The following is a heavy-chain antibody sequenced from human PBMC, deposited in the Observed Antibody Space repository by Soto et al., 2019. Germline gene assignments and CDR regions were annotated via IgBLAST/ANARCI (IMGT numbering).Heavy chain of an antibody. CDR3: ARDRVGVVPAPEGYMDV. Sequence: GASVKVSCKASGYTFTSYGISWVRQAPGQGLEWMGWISAYNGNTNYAQKLQGRVTMTTDTSTSTAYMELRSLRSDDTAVYYCARDRVGVVPAPEGYMDVWGKGTTVTVSS. J-gene: IGHJ6*03. CDR1: GYTFTSYG. CDR2: ISAYNGNT. V-gene: IGHV1-18*01. D-gene: IGHD2-2*01.